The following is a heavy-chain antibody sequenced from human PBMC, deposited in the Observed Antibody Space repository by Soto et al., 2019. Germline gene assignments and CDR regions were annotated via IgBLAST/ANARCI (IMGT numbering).Heavy chain of an antibody. CDR2: ISYSDGST. J-gene: IGHJ4*02. CDR3: AKVAMCGGSCYYLDY. CDR1: GFTFNSCA. Sequence: PGGSLRLSCAASGFTFNSCAMSWVRQAPGEGLEWVSAISYSDGSTYYPDSVKGRFTISRDNSKSTLYLQMDSLRTEDTAVYYCAKVAMCGGSCYYLDYWGQGTLVTV. D-gene: IGHD2-15*01. V-gene: IGHV3-23*01.